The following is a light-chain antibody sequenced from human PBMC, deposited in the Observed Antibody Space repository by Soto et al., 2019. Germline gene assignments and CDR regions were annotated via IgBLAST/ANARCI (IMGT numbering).Light chain of an antibody. CDR2: AAS. V-gene: IGKV1-39*01. CDR1: QGISTY. J-gene: IGKJ2*01. CDR3: QQSYTMAPNP. Sequence: IQMTQSPSSLSASVGDRVNITCRASQGISTYLNWYQQTPGKAPKLLIHAASSLHRGVPSRFSGGGSGTDFTLIISSLQPEDFATYYCQQSYTMAPNPFGQGTRLEI.